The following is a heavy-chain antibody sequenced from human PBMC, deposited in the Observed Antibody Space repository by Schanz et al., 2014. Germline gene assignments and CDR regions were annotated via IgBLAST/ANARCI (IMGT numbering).Heavy chain of an antibody. CDR1: GYIFINSG. J-gene: IGHJ4*02. V-gene: IGHV1-18*01. D-gene: IGHD1-1*01. CDR3: AKYRRLVDRDDLCYFDS. Sequence: QIQLVQSGPEVKKPGATVKVSCKASGYIFINSGISWVRQAPGQGLEWMGWISVYNHNKEYDQKFQGRVTMTTDTSTSTAYMALTDLRPDDTAVYSCAKYRRLVDRDDLCYFDSWGQGTLVTVSS. CDR2: ISVYNHNK.